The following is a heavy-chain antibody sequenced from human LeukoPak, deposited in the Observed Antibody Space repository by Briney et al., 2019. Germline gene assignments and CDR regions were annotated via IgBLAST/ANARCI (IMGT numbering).Heavy chain of an antibody. Sequence: SETLSLTCTVSGGSISSYYWSWIRQPPGKGLEWIGYIYYSGSTNYNPSLKSRVTISVDTSKNQFSLKLSSVTAADTAVYYCARARVLRYFDWFPESDYYYMDVWGKGTTVTISS. D-gene: IGHD3-9*01. CDR3: ARARVLRYFDWFPESDYYYMDV. V-gene: IGHV4-59*01. J-gene: IGHJ6*03. CDR2: IYYSGST. CDR1: GGSISSYY.